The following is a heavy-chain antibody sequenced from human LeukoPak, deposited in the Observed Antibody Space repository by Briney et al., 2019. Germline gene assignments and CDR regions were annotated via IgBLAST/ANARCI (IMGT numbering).Heavy chain of an antibody. CDR2: IYYSGST. CDR3: ARDPGGNFDI. V-gene: IGHV4-59*01. Sequence: SETLSLTCAVYGGSFSGYYWSWIRQPPGKGLEWIGYIYYSGSTNYNPSLKSRVTISVDTSKNQFSLKLSSVTAADTAVYYCARDPGGNFDIWGQGTMVTVSS. J-gene: IGHJ3*02. D-gene: IGHD3-10*01. CDR1: GGSFSGYY.